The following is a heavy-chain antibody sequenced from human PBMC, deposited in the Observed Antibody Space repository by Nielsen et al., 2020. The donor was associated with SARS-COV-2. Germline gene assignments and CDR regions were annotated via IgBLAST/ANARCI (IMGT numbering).Heavy chain of an antibody. CDR3: AKISGSQWHYFDF. CDR1: GFSFSSYA. Sequence: GGSLRLSCAASGFSFSSYAMTWVRQAPGKGLEWVSSIGTTGDKTFYADSVKGRFTISRDNSKNTLYLQLNSLRAEDTAVFYCAKISGSQWHYFDFWGQGALVTVSS. J-gene: IGHJ4*02. V-gene: IGHV3-23*01. D-gene: IGHD1-26*01. CDR2: IGTTGDKT.